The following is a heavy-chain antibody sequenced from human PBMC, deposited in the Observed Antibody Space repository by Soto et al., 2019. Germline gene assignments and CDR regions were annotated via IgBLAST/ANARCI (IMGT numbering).Heavy chain of an antibody. Sequence: ASVKVSCKASGYTFTSYYMHWVRQAPGQGLEWMGIINPSGGSTSYAQKFQGRVTMTRDTSTSTVYMELSSLRSEDTAVYYCARDKTNHDSSGSPAPYYFDYWGQGTLVTVSS. CDR1: GYTFTSYY. V-gene: IGHV1-46*01. CDR3: ARDKTNHDSSGSPAPYYFDY. J-gene: IGHJ4*02. D-gene: IGHD3-22*01. CDR2: INPSGGST.